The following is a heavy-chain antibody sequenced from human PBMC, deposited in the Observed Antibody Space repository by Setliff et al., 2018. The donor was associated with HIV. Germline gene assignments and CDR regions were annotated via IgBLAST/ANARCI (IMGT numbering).Heavy chain of an antibody. J-gene: IGHJ6*03. CDR3: ARSAGIGNYHWDV. CDR1: GLTLGDYG. V-gene: IGHV3-21*01. Sequence: GGSLRLSCAASGLTLGDYGMVWVRQAPGKGLEWVSSISPSSVYLNYADSMKGRVTISRDDAKKSLYLQMNSLGVEDTAVYYCARSAGIGNYHWDVWGKGTTVTVSS. CDR2: ISPSSVYL.